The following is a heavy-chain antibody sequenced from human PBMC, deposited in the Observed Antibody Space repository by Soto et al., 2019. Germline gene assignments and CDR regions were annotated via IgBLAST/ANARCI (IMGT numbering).Heavy chain of an antibody. CDR2: ISFEGSNK. Sequence: QVQLVESGGGEVQPGRSLRLSCAASGFTFSDFGMHWVRQSPGKGLEWVAVISFEGSNKYLAESVKGRFTISRDDSKNTVYLQMNSLRPEDTAVYFCARDLTDYNYEYKFGFWGQGTLVTVSS. V-gene: IGHV3-30*03. J-gene: IGHJ4*02. CDR3: ARDLTDYNYEYKFGF. D-gene: IGHD4-4*01. CDR1: GFTFSDFG.